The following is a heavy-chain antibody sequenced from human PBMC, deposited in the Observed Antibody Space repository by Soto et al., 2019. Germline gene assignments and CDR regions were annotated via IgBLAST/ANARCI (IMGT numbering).Heavy chain of an antibody. V-gene: IGHV3-48*02. Sequence: EVQLVESGGGLAQPGGSLRLSCAASGFTFSDYAMNWVRQVPGKGLEWISQIASSGTPIYYADSVRGRFTISRDTAENSLYLQMNSLRDEDTAVYFCPREGIWGQGTLVTVSS. CDR1: GFTFSDYA. J-gene: IGHJ1*01. CDR2: IASSGTPI. CDR3: PREGI.